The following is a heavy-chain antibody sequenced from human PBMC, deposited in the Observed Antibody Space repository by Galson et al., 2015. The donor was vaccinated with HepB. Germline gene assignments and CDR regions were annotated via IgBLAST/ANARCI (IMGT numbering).Heavy chain of an antibody. V-gene: IGHV3-30*18. Sequence: SLRLSCAASGFTFSSYGMHWVRQAPGKGLEWVAVISYDGSNKYYADSVKGRFTISRDNSKNTLYLQMNSLRAEDTAVYYCAKAPQVVGSAAEYFQHWGQGTLVTVSS. CDR2: ISYDGSNK. CDR3: AKAPQVVGSAAEYFQH. CDR1: GFTFSSYG. D-gene: IGHD2-15*01. J-gene: IGHJ1*01.